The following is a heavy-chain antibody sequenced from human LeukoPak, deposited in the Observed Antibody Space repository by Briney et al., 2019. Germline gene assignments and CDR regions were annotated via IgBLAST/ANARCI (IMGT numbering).Heavy chain of an antibody. J-gene: IGHJ6*02. CDR3: ARVGVTPYYYYGMDV. Sequence: PSETLSLTCTVSGGSISSYYWSWIRQPPGKGLEWIGYIYYSGSTNYNPSLKSRVTISVDTSKNQFSLKLSSVTAADTAVYYCARVGVTPYYYYGMDVWGQGTTFTVSS. CDR2: IYYSGST. D-gene: IGHD2-21*02. CDR1: GGSISSYY. V-gene: IGHV4-59*01.